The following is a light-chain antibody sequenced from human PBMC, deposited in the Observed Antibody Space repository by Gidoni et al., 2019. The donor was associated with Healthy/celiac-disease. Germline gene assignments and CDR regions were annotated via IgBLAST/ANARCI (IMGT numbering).Light chain of an antibody. V-gene: IGKV3-11*01. CDR2: DAS. CDR3: QQRSNWLWT. Sequence: ELVLTQSPATLSLSPGERATLSCSASQSVSSYLAWYQQKPGQAPRLLIYDASNRATGIPARFSGSGSGTDFTLTISSLEPEDFAVYYCQQRSNWLWTFGQGTKVEIK. J-gene: IGKJ1*01. CDR1: QSVSSY.